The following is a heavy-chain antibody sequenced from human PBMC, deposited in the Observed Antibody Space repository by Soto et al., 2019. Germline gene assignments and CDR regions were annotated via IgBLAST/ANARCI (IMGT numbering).Heavy chain of an antibody. CDR3: ATMLGGVFEN. CDR2: IIPIFGTT. J-gene: IGHJ4*02. CDR1: GGSLNSYS. V-gene: IGHV1-69*06. Sequence: QVQLAQSGAEVKKPGSSVKVSCKASGGSLNSYSISWVRQAPGQGLEWMGGIIPIFGTTHNAQNFQDRVTMTADKSTNTVYMELNTLRSEDTALYFCATMLGGVFENWGQGTQVTVSS. D-gene: IGHD3-10*02.